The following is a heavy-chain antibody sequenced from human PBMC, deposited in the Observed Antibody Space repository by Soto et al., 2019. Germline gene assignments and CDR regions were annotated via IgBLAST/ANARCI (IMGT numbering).Heavy chain of an antibody. CDR2: VHYSGST. J-gene: IGHJ4*02. CDR3: ARQHYYDSSGYYTWN. CDR1: GGSIRRNIYY. D-gene: IGHD3-22*01. Sequence: SETLSLTCSVSGGSIRRNIYYWGLIRQPPGKGLEWIATVHYSGSTYYTPSLKNRVTISADTSNNQFSLRLNSVTAADTAVYYCARQHYYDSSGYYTWNWGQGTLVTVS. V-gene: IGHV4-39*01.